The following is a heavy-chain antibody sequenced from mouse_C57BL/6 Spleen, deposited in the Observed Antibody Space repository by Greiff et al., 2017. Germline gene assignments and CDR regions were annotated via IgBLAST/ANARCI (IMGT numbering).Heavy chain of an antibody. J-gene: IGHJ4*01. Sequence: VQLKESGPELVKPGASVKISCKASGYSFTDYNMNWVKQSNGKSLEWIGVINPNYGTTSYNQKFKGKATLTVDQSSSTAYMQLDSLTSEDSAVYYCARTQHGDFYAMDYWGQGTSVTVSS. CDR1: GYSFTDYN. D-gene: IGHD3-3*01. CDR3: ARTQHGDFYAMDY. V-gene: IGHV1-39*01. CDR2: INPNYGTT.